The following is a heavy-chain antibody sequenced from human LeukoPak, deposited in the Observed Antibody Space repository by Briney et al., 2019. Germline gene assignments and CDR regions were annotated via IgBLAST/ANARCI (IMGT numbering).Heavy chain of an antibody. CDR3: ARERWGRGYFDY. CDR2: IYSGGST. CDR1: GFTVSSNY. Sequence: GGSLRLSCAASGFTVSSNYMSWVRQAPGKGLEWVSVIYSGGSTYYADSVKGRFTISRDNSKNTPYLQMNSRRAEDTAVYYCARERWGRGYFDYWGQGTLVTVSS. V-gene: IGHV3-66*02. J-gene: IGHJ4*02. D-gene: IGHD2-21*02.